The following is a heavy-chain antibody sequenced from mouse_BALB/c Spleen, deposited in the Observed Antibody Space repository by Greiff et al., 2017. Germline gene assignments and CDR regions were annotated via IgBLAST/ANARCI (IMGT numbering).Heavy chain of an antibody. CDR2: ISSGGSYT. Sequence: EVHLVESGGDLVKPGGSLKLSCAASGFTFSSYGMSWVRQTPDKRLEWVATISSGGSYTYYPDSVKGRFTISRDNAKNTLYLQMSSLKSEDTAMYYCARRDYRYDGGFDYWGQGTTLTVSS. J-gene: IGHJ2*01. D-gene: IGHD2-14*01. CDR1: GFTFSSYG. V-gene: IGHV5-6*01. CDR3: ARRDYRYDGGFDY.